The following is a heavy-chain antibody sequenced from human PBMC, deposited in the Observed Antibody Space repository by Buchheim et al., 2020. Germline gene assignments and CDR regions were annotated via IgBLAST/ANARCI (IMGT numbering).Heavy chain of an antibody. D-gene: IGHD4-17*01. CDR2: INAGNGNT. J-gene: IGHJ4*02. CDR3: ARDLFTYGDYGRGFDY. Sequence: QVQLVQSGAEVKKPRSSVKVSCKASGYTFTSYAMHWVRQAPGQRLEWMGWINAGNGNTKYSQKFQGRVTITRDTSASTAYMELSSLRSEDTAVYYCARDLFTYGDYGRGFDYWGQGTL. V-gene: IGHV1-3*01. CDR1: GYTFTSYA.